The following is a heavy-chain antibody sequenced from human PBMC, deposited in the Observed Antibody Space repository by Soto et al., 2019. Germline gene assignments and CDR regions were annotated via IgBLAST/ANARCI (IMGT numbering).Heavy chain of an antibody. V-gene: IGHV4-30-2*01. D-gene: IGHD3-10*01. CDR3: ARGPRGYVYYHGMDV. CDR1: GGSISSGGYS. CDR2: IYHSGST. J-gene: IGHJ6*02. Sequence: PSETLSLTCAVSGGSISSGGYSWSWIRQPPGMGLEWIGHIYHSGSTHYNPSLESRVTMSVDASKNHFSLNLSSVTAADTAVYYCARGPRGYVYYHGMDVWGQGTTVTVSS.